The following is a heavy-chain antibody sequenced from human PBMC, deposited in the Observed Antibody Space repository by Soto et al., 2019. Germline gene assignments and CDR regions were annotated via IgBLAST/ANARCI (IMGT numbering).Heavy chain of an antibody. CDR2: ISAAGDP. Sequence: EVQLVESGGGLVQPGGSLRLSCEASGFTFRNYDMHWVRQGTGKGLEWVSGISAAGDPDYTDSVEGRFTISRENAQNSFLPEMERLRGGDTAFFYLAKTDRDFFGLGGRGQGNTVNLSS. CDR1: GFTFRNYD. D-gene: IGHD3-10*01. J-gene: IGHJ6*02. V-gene: IGHV3-13*05. CDR3: AKTDRDFFGLGG.